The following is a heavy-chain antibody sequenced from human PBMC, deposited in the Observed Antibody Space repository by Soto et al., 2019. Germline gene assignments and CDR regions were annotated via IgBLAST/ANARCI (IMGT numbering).Heavy chain of an antibody. V-gene: IGHV1-3*01. CDR3: ASPSYGSGTFY. D-gene: IGHD3-10*01. CDR1: GYTFSTYA. Sequence: QVQLVQSGAEVKKPGASVKVSCKASGYTFSTYALHWVRQAPGQSLEWMGWINAGNGNTKYSQKVQGRVTFTRDTSASTAYMELSSLRSEDTAVYYCASPSYGSGTFYWGQGTLVTVSS. J-gene: IGHJ4*02. CDR2: INAGNGNT.